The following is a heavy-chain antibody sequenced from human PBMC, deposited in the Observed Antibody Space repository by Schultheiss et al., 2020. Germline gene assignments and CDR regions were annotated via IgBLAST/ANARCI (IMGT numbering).Heavy chain of an antibody. CDR1: GFTFGDYA. CDR2: IRSKAYGGTT. D-gene: IGHD5-18*01. Sequence: GESLRLSCTASGFTFGDYAMSWFRQAPGKGLEWVGFIRSKAYGGTTEYAASVKGRFTISRDNAKNSLYLQMNSLRAEDTAVYYCAKDTHRGYSYGPYMDVWGKGTTVTVSS. CDR3: AKDTHRGYSYGPYMDV. V-gene: IGHV3-49*03. J-gene: IGHJ6*03.